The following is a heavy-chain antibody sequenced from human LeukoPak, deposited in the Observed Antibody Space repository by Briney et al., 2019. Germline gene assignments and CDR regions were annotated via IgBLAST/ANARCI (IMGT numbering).Heavy chain of an antibody. CDR2: INHSGST. CDR3: ATHLAAAVVRDWFDP. D-gene: IGHD6-13*01. J-gene: IGHJ5*02. Sequence: SETLSLTCAVYGGSFSGYYWSWIRQPPGKVLEWIGEINHSGSTNYNPSLKSRVTISVDTSKNQFSLKLSSVTAADTAVYYCATHLAAAVVRDWFDPWGQGTLVTVSS. CDR1: GGSFSGYY. V-gene: IGHV4-34*01.